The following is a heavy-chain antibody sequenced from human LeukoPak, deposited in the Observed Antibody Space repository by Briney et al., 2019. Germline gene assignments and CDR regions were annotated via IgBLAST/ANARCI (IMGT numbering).Heavy chain of an antibody. V-gene: IGHV3-53*01. CDR3: AREQRYFDWLLPQTRSNYMDV. Sequence: GGSLRLSCAVSGFTVSGNYMSWVRQAPGKGLEWVSLIYSGGTTYYADSVKGRFTISRDNSKNTLYLQMNSLRAEDTAVYYCAREQRYFDWLLPQTRSNYMDVWGKGTTVTISS. CDR1: GFTVSGNY. D-gene: IGHD3-9*01. CDR2: IYSGGTT. J-gene: IGHJ6*03.